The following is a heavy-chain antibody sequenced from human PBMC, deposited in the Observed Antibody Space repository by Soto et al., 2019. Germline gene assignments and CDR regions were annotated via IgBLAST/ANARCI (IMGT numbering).Heavy chain of an antibody. D-gene: IGHD2-2*02. V-gene: IGHV1-2*02. Sequence: ASVKVSCKASGCTFTSYGISWVRQAPLQVLEWMGCINPNSGGTNYAQKFQGRVTMTRDTSISTAYMELSRLRSDDTAVYYCARGGLYCSSTSCYSGAFDVWAQWTMVTVSS. CDR1: GCTFTSYG. CDR3: ARGGLYCSSTSCYSGAFDV. J-gene: IGHJ3*01. CDR2: INPNSGGT.